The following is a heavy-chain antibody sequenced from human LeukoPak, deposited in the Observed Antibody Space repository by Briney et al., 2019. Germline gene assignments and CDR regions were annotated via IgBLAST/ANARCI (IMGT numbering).Heavy chain of an antibody. J-gene: IGHJ4*02. CDR3: ARVTSGYAASFDY. D-gene: IGHD5-12*01. Sequence: GGSLRLSCAASGFTFSSYSMNWVRQAPGKGLEWVSSISSSSSYIYYADSVKGRFTISRDNAKNSLHLQMNSLRAEDTALYYCARVTSGYAASFDYWGQGTLVTVSS. V-gene: IGHV3-21*01. CDR2: ISSSSSYI. CDR1: GFTFSSYS.